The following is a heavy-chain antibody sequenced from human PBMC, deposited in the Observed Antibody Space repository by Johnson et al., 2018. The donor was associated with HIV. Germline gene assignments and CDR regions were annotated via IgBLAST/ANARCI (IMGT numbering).Heavy chain of an antibody. CDR2: IYSGGST. CDR3: ARGRWELYGDDAFDI. Sequence: VQLVESGGGLVQPGGSLRLSCAASGFTVSSNYMSWVRQAPGKGLEWVSVIYSGGSTYYADSVKGRCTISRDNSKNTLYLQMNSLRAEDTAVYYCARGRWELYGDDAFDIWGQGTMVTVSS. V-gene: IGHV3-66*02. CDR1: GFTVSSNY. J-gene: IGHJ3*02. D-gene: IGHD1-26*01.